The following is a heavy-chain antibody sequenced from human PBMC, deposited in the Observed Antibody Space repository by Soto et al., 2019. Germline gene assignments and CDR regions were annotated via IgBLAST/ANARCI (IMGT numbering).Heavy chain of an antibody. V-gene: IGHV4-59*11. Sequence: QVQLQESGPGLVKPSETLSLTCTVSGASISDHFWSWIRQPPGKGLEWIGYIYNSGTTQYNPSLKSRVIISVDTSNNQFSLKLSSVTAADTAVYYCAKTTAGKFDFWGQGTMVPVSS. D-gene: IGHD3-10*01. CDR1: GASISDHF. J-gene: IGHJ3*01. CDR3: AKTTAGKFDF. CDR2: IYNSGTT.